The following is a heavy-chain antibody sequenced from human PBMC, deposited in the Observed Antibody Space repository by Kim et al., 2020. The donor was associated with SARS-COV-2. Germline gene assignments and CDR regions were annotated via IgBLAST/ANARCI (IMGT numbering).Heavy chain of an antibody. V-gene: IGHV3-73*01. J-gene: IGHJ4*02. CDR2: IRSKANSYAT. Sequence: GGSLRLSCAASGFTFSGSAMHWVRQASGKGLEWVGRIRSKANSYATAYAASVKGRFTISRDDSKNTAYLQMNSLKTEDTAVYYCTRPAAMAPGNWGQGTLVTVSS. D-gene: IGHD5-18*01. CDR1: GFTFSGSA. CDR3: TRPAAMAPGN.